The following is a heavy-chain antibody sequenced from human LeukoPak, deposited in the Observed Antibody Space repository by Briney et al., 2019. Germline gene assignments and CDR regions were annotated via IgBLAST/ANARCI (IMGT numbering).Heavy chain of an antibody. CDR2: IYYSGST. J-gene: IGHJ4*02. CDR3: ARYSYYYDSSGSYYFDY. D-gene: IGHD3-22*01. Sequence: SETLSLTCTVSGGSISSSSYYWGWIRQPPGKGLEWIGSIYYSGSTYYNPSLKSRVTISVDTSKNQFSLKLSSVTAADTAVYYCARYSYYYDSSGSYYFDYWGQGTLVTVSS. V-gene: IGHV4-39*01. CDR1: GGSISSSSYY.